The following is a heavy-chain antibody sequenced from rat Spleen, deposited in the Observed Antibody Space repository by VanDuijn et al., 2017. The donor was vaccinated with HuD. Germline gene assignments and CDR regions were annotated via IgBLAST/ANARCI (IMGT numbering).Heavy chain of an antibody. J-gene: IGHJ2*01. CDR3: ARGENYDGTLTTGY. D-gene: IGHD1-12*02. CDR1: GFTFNRYW. CDR2: IDTDGSST. Sequence: EVQLVETGGGLVQPGRSLKLSCVASGFTFNRYWMYWVRQAPGKGLEWVSSIDTDGSSTYYPDSVRGRFTISRDNAKSTLYLQMDSLRSEDTATYYCARGENYDGTLTTGYWGQGVMVTVSS. V-gene: IGHV5-58*01.